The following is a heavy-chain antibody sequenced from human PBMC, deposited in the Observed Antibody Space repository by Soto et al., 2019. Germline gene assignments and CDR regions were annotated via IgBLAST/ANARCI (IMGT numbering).Heavy chain of an antibody. CDR2: IIDSGAST. V-gene: IGHV3-23*01. Sequence: GGSLRLSCAASGFTFRSCSMGWVRQAPGKGLEWVSDIIDSGASTYYADSVKGRFTISRDNSKSTLYLQMNSLRAEDTALYYCAKGRSYYYYYGVDVWGQGTTVTVSS. J-gene: IGHJ6*02. CDR1: GFTFRSCS. CDR3: AKGRSYYYYYGVDV.